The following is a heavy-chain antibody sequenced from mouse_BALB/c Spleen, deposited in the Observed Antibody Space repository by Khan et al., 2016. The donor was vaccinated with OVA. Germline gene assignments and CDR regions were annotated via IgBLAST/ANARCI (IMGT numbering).Heavy chain of an antibody. CDR3: VRDYDSSYYYFDY. CDR1: GYSITSDYA. Sequence: EVQLQESGPGLVKPSQSLSLTCTVSGYSITSDYAWNWIRQFPGNKLEWMGYISYSGSTSYNPSLKSRISITRDTSKNQFFLQLNSVTTEDTATYYCVRDYDSSYYYFDYWGQGTTLTVSS. CDR2: ISYSGST. D-gene: IGHD1-1*01. J-gene: IGHJ2*01. V-gene: IGHV3-2*02.